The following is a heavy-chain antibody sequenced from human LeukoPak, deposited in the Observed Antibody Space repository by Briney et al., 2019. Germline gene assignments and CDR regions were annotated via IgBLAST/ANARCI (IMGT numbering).Heavy chain of an antibody. D-gene: IGHD1-26*01. CDR3: ARTSGSRSRYFDY. Sequence: SETLSLTCAVYGGSFSGYYWSWIRQPPGKGLEWIGEINHSGSTNYNPSLKSRVTISVDTSKNQFSLKLSSVTAADTAVYYCARTSGSRSRYFDYWGQGTLVTVSS. CDR1: GGSFSGYY. V-gene: IGHV4-34*01. J-gene: IGHJ4*02. CDR2: INHSGST.